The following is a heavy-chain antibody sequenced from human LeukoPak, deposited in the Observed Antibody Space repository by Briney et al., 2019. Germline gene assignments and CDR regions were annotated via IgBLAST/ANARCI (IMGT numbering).Heavy chain of an antibody. V-gene: IGHV3-23*01. Sequence: GGTLRLSCAASGFTFSSYGMSWVRQAPGKGLEWVSAISGSGGSTYYADSVKGRFTISRDNSKNTLYLQMNSLRAEDTAVYYCAKDKDLDDAFDIWGQGTMVTVSS. CDR2: ISGSGGST. CDR3: AKDKDLDDAFDI. J-gene: IGHJ3*02. CDR1: GFTFSSYG.